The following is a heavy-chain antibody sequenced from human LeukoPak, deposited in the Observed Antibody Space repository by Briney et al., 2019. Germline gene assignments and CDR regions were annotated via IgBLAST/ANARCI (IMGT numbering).Heavy chain of an antibody. CDR1: GFTFSSYG. J-gene: IGHJ4*02. V-gene: IGHV3-30*02. CDR2: IRYDGSNK. CDR3: ARDRLNSGYVPLDY. Sequence: GGSLRLSCAASGFTFSSYGMYWVRQAPGKGLEWVAFIRYDGSNKYYADSVKGRFTISRDNSKNTLYLQMNSLRAEDTAVYYCARDRLNSGYVPLDYWGQGTLVTVSS. D-gene: IGHD5-12*01.